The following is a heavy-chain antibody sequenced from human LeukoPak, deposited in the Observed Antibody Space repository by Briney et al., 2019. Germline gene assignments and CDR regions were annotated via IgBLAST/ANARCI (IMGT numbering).Heavy chain of an antibody. J-gene: IGHJ6*02. D-gene: IGHD3-10*01. V-gene: IGHV4-39*01. CDR3: ASENAPYYYGSGMSSGMDV. CDR1: GGSISNGSYY. CDR2: IYYSGST. Sequence: PSETLSLTCTVSGGSISNGSYYWGWIRQPPGKGLEWIGSIYYSGSTYYNPSLKSRVTISVDTSKNQFSLKLSSVTAADTAVYYCASENAPYYYGSGMSSGMDVWGQGTTVTVSS.